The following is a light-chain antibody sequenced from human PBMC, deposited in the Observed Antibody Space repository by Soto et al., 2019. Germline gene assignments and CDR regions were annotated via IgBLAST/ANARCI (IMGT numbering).Light chain of an antibody. CDR2: GAS. CDR3: HQYGISPPRT. Sequence: EIVLTQSPGILSLSPGERATLSCRASQSVSSNYLAWYQHKPGQAPRLLIYGASSRATGIPDRFSGSGSGADFTLTIGRLEPEDFAVYYCHQYGISPPRTFGQGTTGDIK. V-gene: IGKV3-20*01. CDR1: QSVSSNY. J-gene: IGKJ1*01.